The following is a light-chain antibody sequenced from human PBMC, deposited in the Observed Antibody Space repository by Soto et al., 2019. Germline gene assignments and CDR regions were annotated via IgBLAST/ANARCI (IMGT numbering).Light chain of an antibody. CDR1: SSNIGSNT. J-gene: IGLJ2*01. CDR3: AAWDDSLNGPYVV. CDR2: SNN. V-gene: IGLV1-44*01. Sequence: QSVLTQPPSASGTPGQRVTISCSGSSSNIGSNTVNWYQQLPGTAPKLLIYSNNQRHSGVPDRFSGSKSGTSASLAISGLQSEDEADYYCAAWDDSLNGPYVVFGGGTKLTVL.